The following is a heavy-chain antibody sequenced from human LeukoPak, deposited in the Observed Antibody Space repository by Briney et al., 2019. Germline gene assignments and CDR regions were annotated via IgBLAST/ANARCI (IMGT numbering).Heavy chain of an antibody. D-gene: IGHD4-23*01. CDR3: ARPTLVQYGGSDY. CDR2: INPSGGST. J-gene: IGHJ4*02. Sequence: GASVTVSCKASGYTFTSYFMHWVRQAPGQGLEWMGIINPSGGSTSYAQKFQGRVTMTRDTSTSTVYMELSSLRSEDTAVYYCARPTLVQYGGSDYWGQGTLVTVSS. V-gene: IGHV1-46*01. CDR1: GYTFTSYF.